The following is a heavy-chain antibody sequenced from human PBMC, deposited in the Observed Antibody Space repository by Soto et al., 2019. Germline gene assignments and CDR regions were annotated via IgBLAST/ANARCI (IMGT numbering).Heavy chain of an antibody. CDR1: GFTFTSYA. Sequence: DVQLLESGGGLVQPGGSLRLSWAASGFTFTSYAMSWVRQAPGKELEWVSTISGNGGYTYYADSVKGRFTISRDNSKNTLYLQMNSLRAEDTAVYYCAKDIVVVVAATPRAFDIWGQGTMVTVSS. CDR2: ISGNGGYT. J-gene: IGHJ3*02. D-gene: IGHD2-15*01. CDR3: AKDIVVVVAATPRAFDI. V-gene: IGHV3-23*01.